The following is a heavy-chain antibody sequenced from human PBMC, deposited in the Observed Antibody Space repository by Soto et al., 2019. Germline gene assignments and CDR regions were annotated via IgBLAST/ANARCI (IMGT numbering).Heavy chain of an antibody. Sequence: SETLSLTCAVSGGSISGSYYYWGWLRQSPGKGPEWIGSVFYTGFTSYNPSLESRVSVSVDTSKNQFSLKVSGVSAADTAVYYCARGEGGITIFGVVRGGMDVWGQGTTVTVSS. CDR2: VFYTGFT. J-gene: IGHJ6*02. CDR1: GGSISGSYYY. CDR3: ARGEGGITIFGVVRGGMDV. D-gene: IGHD3-3*01. V-gene: IGHV4-39*01.